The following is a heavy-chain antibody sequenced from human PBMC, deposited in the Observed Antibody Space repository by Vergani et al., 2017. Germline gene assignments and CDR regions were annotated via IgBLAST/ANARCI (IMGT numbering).Heavy chain of an antibody. Sequence: QLQLQESGPGLVKPSETLSLTCTVSGGSIRSSSYYWGWSRRPPGKGLEWIGSIYYSGSTYYNPSLKSRVTISVDTSKNQFALKLSSVTAADAAVYYCARQGKVRGVALDYWGQGTLVTVSS. CDR3: ARQGKVRGVALDY. J-gene: IGHJ4*02. CDR1: GGSIRSSSYY. V-gene: IGHV4-39*01. D-gene: IGHD3-10*01. CDR2: IYYSGST.